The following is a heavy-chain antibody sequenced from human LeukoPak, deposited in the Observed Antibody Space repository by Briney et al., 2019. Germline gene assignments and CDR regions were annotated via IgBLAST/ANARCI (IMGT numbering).Heavy chain of an antibody. D-gene: IGHD6-6*01. Sequence: PGGSLRLSCAASGFTFSNAWMSWVRQAPGKGLEWVGRIKSKTDGGTTDYAAPVKGRLTISRDDSKNTLYLQMNSLKTEDTAVYYCTTERQDSSSSPFDYWGQGTLVTVSS. CDR2: IKSKTDGGTT. CDR1: GFTFSNAW. V-gene: IGHV3-15*01. J-gene: IGHJ4*02. CDR3: TTERQDSSSSPFDY.